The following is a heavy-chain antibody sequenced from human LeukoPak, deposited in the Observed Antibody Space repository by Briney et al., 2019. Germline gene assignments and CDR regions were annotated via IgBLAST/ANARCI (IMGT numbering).Heavy chain of an antibody. J-gene: IGHJ6*02. Sequence: QSGRPLRLSCAASGFTFSSYGMHWVRQAPGKGLEWVAVISYDGSNKYYADSVKGRFTISRDNSKNTPYLQMNSLRAEDTAVYYCAKQMFRGFYYYGMDVWGQGTTVTVSS. V-gene: IGHV3-30*18. CDR2: ISYDGSNK. CDR3: AKQMFRGFYYYGMDV. CDR1: GFTFSSYG. D-gene: IGHD3-10*02.